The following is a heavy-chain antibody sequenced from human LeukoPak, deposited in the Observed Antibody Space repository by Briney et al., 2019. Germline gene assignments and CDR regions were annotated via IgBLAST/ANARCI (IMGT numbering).Heavy chain of an antibody. CDR3: ARAGEMRDMDV. CDR2: INQDGSEK. Sequence: PGGSLRLSCAASGFTFSSSWMNWVRQAPGKGLEWVANINQDGSEKYYVDSVKGRFTISRDNAKNSLYLQMNSLSVDDTATYYCARAGEMRDMDVWGKGTAVAVS. CDR1: GFTFSSSW. D-gene: IGHD5-24*01. V-gene: IGHV3-7*01. J-gene: IGHJ6*03.